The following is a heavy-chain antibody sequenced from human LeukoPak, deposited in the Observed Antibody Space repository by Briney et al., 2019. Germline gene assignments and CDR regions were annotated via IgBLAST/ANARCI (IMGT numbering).Heavy chain of an antibody. Sequence: GGSLRLSCAASGFTFSSYGMHWVRQAPGKGLEWVAVISYDGRSKYYADSVKGRFTISRDDSRDTLYLQMNSLRAADTAVYYCAKDATYYYDSSGYYYVDDWGQGALVTVSS. D-gene: IGHD3-22*01. CDR2: ISYDGRSK. CDR1: GFTFSSYG. CDR3: AKDATYYYDSSGYYYVDD. V-gene: IGHV3-30*18. J-gene: IGHJ4*02.